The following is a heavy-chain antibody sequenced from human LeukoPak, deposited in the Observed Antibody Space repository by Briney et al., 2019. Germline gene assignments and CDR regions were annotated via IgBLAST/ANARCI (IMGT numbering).Heavy chain of an antibody. CDR2: ISWNSGSI. V-gene: IGHV3-9*01. CDR1: GSTFDDYA. J-gene: IGHJ4*02. D-gene: IGHD2-15*01. CDR3: AKAKIDCSGGSCYDPPFDY. Sequence: PGRSLRLSCAASGSTFDDYAMHWVRQAPGKGLEWVSGISWNSGSIGYADSVKGRFTISRDNAKNSLYLQMNSLRAEDTALYYCAKAKIDCSGGSCYDPPFDYWGQGTLVTVSS.